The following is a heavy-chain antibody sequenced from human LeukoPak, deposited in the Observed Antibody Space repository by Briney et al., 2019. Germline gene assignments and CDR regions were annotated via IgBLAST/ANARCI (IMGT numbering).Heavy chain of an antibody. D-gene: IGHD5-24*01. V-gene: IGHV1-69*01. Sequence: SVKVSCKASGGTFSSYAISWVRQAPGQGLEWMGGIIPILGTANYAQKFQGRVTITADESTSTAYMELSSLRSEDTAIYYCAKGGPQFFDYWGQGTLVTVSS. J-gene: IGHJ4*02. CDR1: GGTFSSYA. CDR2: IIPILGTA. CDR3: AKGGPQFFDY.